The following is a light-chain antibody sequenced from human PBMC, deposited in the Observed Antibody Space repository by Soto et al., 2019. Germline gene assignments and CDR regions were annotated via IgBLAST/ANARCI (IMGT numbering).Light chain of an antibody. J-gene: IGKJ4*01. CDR1: QNVKTR. V-gene: IGKV3-15*01. CDR2: DAF. CDR3: QQYDEWPLT. Sequence: EKVMTQSPATLSVSPGERATLSCRASQNVKTRLAWYQQKPGQAPRLLIYDAFTRATGIPAGFSGSASGTEFTLTISSLQSEDFAVYYCQQYDEWPLTFGGGTKVEIK.